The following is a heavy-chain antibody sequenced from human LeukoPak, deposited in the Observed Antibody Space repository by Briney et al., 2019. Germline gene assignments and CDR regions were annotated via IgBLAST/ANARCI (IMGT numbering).Heavy chain of an antibody. J-gene: IGHJ4*02. CDR1: XGXXXXXNDY. CDR2: IYYSGXX. CDR3: AAHGATQLERLDY. Sequence: SETLSLTCTVXXGXXXXXNDYXXXXXQPPXKGLEWIGSIYYSGXXXYXPSLKSRVTISVDTSRNQFSLKLNSVTAADTAVYYCAAHGATQLERLDYWGQGTLVTVSS. V-gene: IGHV4-39*01. D-gene: IGHD1-1*01.